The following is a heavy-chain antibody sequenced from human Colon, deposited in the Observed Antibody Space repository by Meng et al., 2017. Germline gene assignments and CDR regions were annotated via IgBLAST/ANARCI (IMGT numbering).Heavy chain of an antibody. CDR1: GDSVSSHSAA. Sequence: SETLSLTCAISGDSVSSHSAAWNWIRQSPSRGLEWLGRTYYRSKWYNDYAVPVKSRITINPDTSKNQFSLQLNTVTPEDAAVYYCARARERGWYFDLWGRGTLVTVSS. CDR3: ARARERGWYFDL. CDR2: TYYRSKWYN. D-gene: IGHD1-26*01. J-gene: IGHJ2*01. V-gene: IGHV6-1*01.